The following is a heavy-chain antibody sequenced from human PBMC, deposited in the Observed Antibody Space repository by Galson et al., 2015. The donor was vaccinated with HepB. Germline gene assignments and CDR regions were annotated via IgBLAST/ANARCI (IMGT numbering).Heavy chain of an antibody. CDR3: ARDGFLRGNWFDP. CDR2: ISSGSSSI. Sequence: SLRLSCAASGFIFSRYSVNWVRQAPGRGLEWVSYISSGSSSIYYADSVKGRFTISRDNAKNSLYLQMNSLRAEDTAVYYCARDGFLRGNWFDPWGQGTLVTVSS. V-gene: IGHV3-48*01. J-gene: IGHJ5*02. D-gene: IGHD3-10*01. CDR1: GFIFSRYS.